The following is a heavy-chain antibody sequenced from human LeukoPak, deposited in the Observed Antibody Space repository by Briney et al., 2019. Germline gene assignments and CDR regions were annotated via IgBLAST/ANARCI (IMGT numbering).Heavy chain of an antibody. J-gene: IGHJ4*02. CDR1: GYTFTSYD. Sequence: ASVKVSCKASGYTFTSYDINWVRQATGQGLEWMGWMNPNSGNTGYAQKFQGRVTMTRNTSISTAYMELSRLRSDDTAVYYCARETDPDSSSWQRPVDYWGQGTLVTVSS. D-gene: IGHD6-13*01. V-gene: IGHV1-8*01. CDR2: MNPNSGNT. CDR3: ARETDPDSSSWQRPVDY.